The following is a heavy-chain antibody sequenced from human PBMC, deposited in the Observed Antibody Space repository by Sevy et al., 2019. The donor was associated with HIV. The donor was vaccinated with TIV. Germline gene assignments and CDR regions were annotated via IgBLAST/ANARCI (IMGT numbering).Heavy chain of an antibody. J-gene: IGHJ6*02. CDR1: GDSIGNNY. D-gene: IGHD2-15*01. V-gene: IGHV4-59*01. CDR2: FYYSGRT. CDR3: ASCSPGYYYAMDV. Sequence: SETLSLTCTVSGDSIGNNYWSWNRQPPGKGLEWIGHFYYSGRTNYNPALKSRVTISADTSKNQFSLKVISVTAADTAVYFCASCSPGYYYAMDVWGQGTTVTVSS.